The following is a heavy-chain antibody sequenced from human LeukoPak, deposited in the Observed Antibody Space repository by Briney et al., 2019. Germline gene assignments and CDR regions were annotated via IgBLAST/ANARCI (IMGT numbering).Heavy chain of an antibody. V-gene: IGHV3-23*01. J-gene: IGHJ4*02. CDR1: GFTFSTYD. CDR3: AKSTPGAQSYFDY. Sequence: PGGSLRLSCAASGFTFSTYDISWVRQAPGQGLEWVSTFSSSGDITYYADSVKGRFTISRDNSRNTLYLRMNSLRAEDTAVYYCAKSTPGAQSYFDYWGQGTLVTVSS. D-gene: IGHD4-17*01. CDR2: FSSSGDIT.